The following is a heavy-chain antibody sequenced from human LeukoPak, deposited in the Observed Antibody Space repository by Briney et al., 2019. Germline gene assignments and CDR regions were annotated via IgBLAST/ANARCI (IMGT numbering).Heavy chain of an antibody. J-gene: IGHJ4*02. Sequence: SETLSLTCTVSGGSVSSGSYYWSWIRQPPGKGLEWIGYIYYSGSTNYNPSLESRVTISVDTSKNQFSLKLSSVTAADTAVYYCARTYYDILTGYYPIDYWGQGTLVTVSS. V-gene: IGHV4-61*01. CDR1: GGSVSSGSYY. CDR3: ARTYYDILTGYYPIDY. D-gene: IGHD3-9*01. CDR2: IYYSGST.